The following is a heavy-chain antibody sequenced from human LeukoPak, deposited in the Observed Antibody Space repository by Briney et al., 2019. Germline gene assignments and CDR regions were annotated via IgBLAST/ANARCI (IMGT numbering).Heavy chain of an antibody. CDR3: ANGSGSYYRLFDY. V-gene: IGHV4-34*01. Sequence: SETLSLTCAVYGGSFSGYYWSWIRQPPGKGLEWIGEINHSGSTNYNPSLKSRVTISVDTSKNQFSLKLSSVTAADTAVYHCANGSGSYYRLFDYWGQGTLVTVSS. CDR1: GGSFSGYY. D-gene: IGHD3-10*01. CDR2: INHSGST. J-gene: IGHJ4*02.